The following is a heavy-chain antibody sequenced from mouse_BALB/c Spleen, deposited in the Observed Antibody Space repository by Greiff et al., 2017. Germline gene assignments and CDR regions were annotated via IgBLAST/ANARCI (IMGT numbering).Heavy chain of an antibody. Sequence: VQLQQSGAELARPGASVKLSCKASGYTFTSYWMQWVKQRPGQGLDWIGAIYPGDGDTRYTQKFKGKATLTADKSSSTAYMQLSSLTSEDSAVYFCARSLYGNYPAWFAYWGQGTLVTVSA. D-gene: IGHD2-1*01. CDR3: ARSLYGNYPAWFAY. CDR1: GYTFTSYW. CDR2: IYPGDGDT. V-gene: IGHV1-87*01. J-gene: IGHJ3*01.